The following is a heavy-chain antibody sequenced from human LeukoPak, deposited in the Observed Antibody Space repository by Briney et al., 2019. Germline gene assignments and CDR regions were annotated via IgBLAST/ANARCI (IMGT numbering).Heavy chain of an antibody. V-gene: IGHV4-39*07. Sequence: SETLSLTCTVSGGSISSSNYYWGWIRQPPGKGLEWIGSIYYSGRTLYNPSLKSRVTISVDTSKNQFSLKLRSVTAADTAVYYCARTGGSFYFYYYMDVWGKGTTVTVSS. D-gene: IGHD1-26*01. CDR3: ARTGGSFYFYYYMDV. CDR2: IYYSGRT. J-gene: IGHJ6*03. CDR1: GGSISSSNYY.